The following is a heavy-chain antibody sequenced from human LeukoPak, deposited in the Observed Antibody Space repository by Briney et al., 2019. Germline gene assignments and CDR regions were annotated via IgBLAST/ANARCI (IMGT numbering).Heavy chain of an antibody. D-gene: IGHD3-9*01. CDR3: ASGLTGYYNDYYYYYMDV. CDR1: GFTFSKYA. CDR2: ISSSTLKI. J-gene: IGHJ6*03. Sequence: GGSLRLSCAASGFTFSKYAMTWVRQAPGKGLEWVSAISSSTLKIYYADSVKGRFTISRDNSKNTLYLQMNSLRAEDTAVYYCASGLTGYYNDYYYYYMDVWGKGTTVTISS. V-gene: IGHV3-23*01.